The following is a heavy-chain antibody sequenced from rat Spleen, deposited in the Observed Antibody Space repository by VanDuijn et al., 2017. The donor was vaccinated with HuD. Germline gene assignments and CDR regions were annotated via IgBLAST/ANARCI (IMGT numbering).Heavy chain of an antibody. CDR1: GFTFSDYY. Sequence: EVQLVESDGGLVQPGRSLKLSCAASGFTFSDYYMAWVRQAPTKGLEWVATISYDGSSTYYRDSVKGRFTISRGNAKITLYLQMESLWSEDTATYYCARHNSGYVMDAWAQGASVTVSS. J-gene: IGHJ4*01. V-gene: IGHV5-29*01. D-gene: IGHD4-3*01. CDR2: ISYDGSST. CDR3: ARHNSGYVMDA.